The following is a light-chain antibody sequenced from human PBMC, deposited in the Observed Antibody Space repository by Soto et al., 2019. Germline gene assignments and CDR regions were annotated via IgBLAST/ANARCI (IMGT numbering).Light chain of an antibody. J-gene: IGKJ1*01. CDR1: QDITNY. V-gene: IGKV1-39*01. Sequence: DIQMTQSPSSLSASVGDRVTVTCHASQDITNYLNWYQQKPGKDPKLLIYAASSLHSGVPLRFSGSGSGTDFNFTISRLQTDDIATYFCQQAYSFTRAFGHGTKVDIK. CDR3: QQAYSFTRA. CDR2: AAS.